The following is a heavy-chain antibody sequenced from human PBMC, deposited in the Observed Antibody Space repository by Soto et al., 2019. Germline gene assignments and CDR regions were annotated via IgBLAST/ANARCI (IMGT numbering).Heavy chain of an antibody. J-gene: IGHJ3*02. V-gene: IGHV4-31*03. CDR3: ARARLRAVYAFDI. Sequence: QVQLQESDAGLVKASQTLSLTCTVSGGSVSSGAYYWTWIRQRPGKGLEWIGYIYYSGSTYYSPSLKSRLSISLDMSKNQFSLRLSSVTAADTAMYYCARARLRAVYAFDIWGQGTMVTVSS. CDR2: IYYSGST. CDR1: GGSVSSGAYY. D-gene: IGHD5-12*01.